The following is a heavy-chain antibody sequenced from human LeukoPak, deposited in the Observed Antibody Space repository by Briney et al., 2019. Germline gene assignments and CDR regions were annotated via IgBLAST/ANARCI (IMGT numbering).Heavy chain of an antibody. CDR2: IYYSGST. CDR1: GGSISSSY. CDR3: ARVRSWNDFDY. D-gene: IGHD1-1*01. Sequence: SETLSLTCTVSGGSISSSYWSWIRQPPGKGLEWIGYIYYSGSTYYNPSLKSRVTISIDTSKNQFSLRLSSVTAADTAVYYCARVRSWNDFDYWGQGTLVTVSS. J-gene: IGHJ4*02. V-gene: IGHV4-59*01.